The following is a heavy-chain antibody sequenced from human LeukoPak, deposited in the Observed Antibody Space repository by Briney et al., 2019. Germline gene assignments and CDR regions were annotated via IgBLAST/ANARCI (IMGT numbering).Heavy chain of an antibody. J-gene: IGHJ5*02. V-gene: IGHV4-39*07. CDR1: GGSISSGTYY. CDR2: VYYSGST. CDR3: ARSSMWEAGWFDP. Sequence: SETLSLTCSVSGGSISSGTYYWGWIRQPPGKGLEWIGSVYYSGSTNYNPSLKSRVTISVDTSKNQFSLKLSSVTAADTAVYYCARSSMWEAGWFDPWGQGTLVTVSS. D-gene: IGHD1-26*01.